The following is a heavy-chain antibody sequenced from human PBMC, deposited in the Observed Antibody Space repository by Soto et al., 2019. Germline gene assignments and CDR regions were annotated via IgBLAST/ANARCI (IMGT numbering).Heavy chain of an antibody. D-gene: IGHD6-13*01. V-gene: IGHV4-39*01. CDR3: ARYSSSANDSKVDY. CDR1: GGSISSSSYY. J-gene: IGHJ4*02. CDR2: IYYSGST. Sequence: QLQLQESGPGLVKPSETLSLTCTVSGGSISSSSYYWGWIRQPPGKGLEWIGSIYYSGSTYYNPSLKSRVTISVDTSQNQFSLKLSPVTAADTAVYYWARYSSSANDSKVDYWGQGTLVTVSS.